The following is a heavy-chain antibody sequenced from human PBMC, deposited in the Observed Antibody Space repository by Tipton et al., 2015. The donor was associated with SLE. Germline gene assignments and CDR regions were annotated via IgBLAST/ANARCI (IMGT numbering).Heavy chain of an antibody. J-gene: IGHJ4*02. D-gene: IGHD6-19*01. CDR1: GGSFSGYY. CDR3: ARQNGYNSGWYYFDY. V-gene: IGHV4-34*01. Sequence: TLSLTCAVYGGSFSGYYWSWIRQPPGKGLEWIGEINHGGSTNYNPSLKSRVTISVDTSKNQFSLKLSSVTAADTAVYYCARQNGYNSGWYYFDYWGQGTLVTVSS. CDR2: INHGGST.